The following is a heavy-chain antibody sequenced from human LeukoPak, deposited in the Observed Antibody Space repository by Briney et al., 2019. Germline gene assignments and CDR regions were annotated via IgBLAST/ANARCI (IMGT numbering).Heavy chain of an antibody. CDR3: ARDREPTDAFDI. CDR2: ISSSGGTI. V-gene: IGHV3-11*01. CDR1: GFTFSGYY. Sequence: GGSLRLSCVASGFTFSGYYMSWIRQAPGKGLECVAYISSSGGTIYYADSVKGRFTISRDNAKNSLYLQMNSLRAEDTAVYYCARDREPTDAFDIWGQGTMVTVSS. J-gene: IGHJ3*02. D-gene: IGHD1-26*01.